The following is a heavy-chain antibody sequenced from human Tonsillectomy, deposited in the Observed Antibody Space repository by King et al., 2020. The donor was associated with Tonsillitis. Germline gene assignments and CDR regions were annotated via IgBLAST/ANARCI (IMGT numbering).Heavy chain of an antibody. CDR2: MSYDGSNK. D-gene: IGHD3-22*01. CDR3: ARDTVVVIVGTRYYYFGMDV. CDR1: GFTFRTYA. V-gene: IGHV3-30*14. J-gene: IGHJ6*02. Sequence: VQLVESGGGVVQPGRSLRLSCAASGFTFRTYAMYWVRQAPGKGLEWVAVMSYDGSNKYYADSVKGRFTISRDNSKNTLYLQMNSLRVEDTAVYYCARDTVVVIVGTRYYYFGMDVWGQGTTVTVSS.